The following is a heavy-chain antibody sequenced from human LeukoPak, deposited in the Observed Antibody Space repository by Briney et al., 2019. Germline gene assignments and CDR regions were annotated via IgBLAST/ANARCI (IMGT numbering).Heavy chain of an antibody. CDR3: ARGWSYHDSSGYYYVTARFDY. D-gene: IGHD3-22*01. CDR2: INHSGST. V-gene: IGHV4-39*07. CDR1: GGSISSSSYY. Sequence: SETLSLTCTVSGGSISSSSYYWSWIRQPPGKGLEWIGEINHSGSTNNNPSLKSRVTISVDTSKNQFSLKLSSVTAADTAVYYCARGWSYHDSSGYYYVTARFDYWGQGTLVTVSS. J-gene: IGHJ4*02.